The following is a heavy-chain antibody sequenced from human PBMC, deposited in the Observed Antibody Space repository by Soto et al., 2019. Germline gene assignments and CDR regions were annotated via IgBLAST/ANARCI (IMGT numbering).Heavy chain of an antibody. V-gene: IGHV4-61*01. CDR2: IYYSGST. Sequence: SETLSLTCTVSGGSVSSGSYYWSWIRQPPGKGLEWIGYIYYSGSTNYNPSLQSRVTISVDTSKNQFSLKLSSVTAADTAVYYCASYCSGGSCYWWGQGTLVTVSS. CDR1: GGSVSSGSYY. D-gene: IGHD2-15*01. J-gene: IGHJ4*02. CDR3: ASYCSGGSCYW.